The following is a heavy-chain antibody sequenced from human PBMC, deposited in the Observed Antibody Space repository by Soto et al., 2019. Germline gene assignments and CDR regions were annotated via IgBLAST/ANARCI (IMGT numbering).Heavy chain of an antibody. CDR3: AADCGGDCYHLDY. Sequence: PPESLFLTCIASGGSIRSSSYYWGWIRQPPGEGLEWIGIIYHSGSTYYNPSLKSRVTISVDTSKNQFSLKLISVTAADTAVYYCAADCGGDCYHLDYWGQGALVAVSS. V-gene: IGHV4-39*01. J-gene: IGHJ4*02. CDR2: IYHSGST. CDR1: GGSIRSSSYY. D-gene: IGHD2-21*02.